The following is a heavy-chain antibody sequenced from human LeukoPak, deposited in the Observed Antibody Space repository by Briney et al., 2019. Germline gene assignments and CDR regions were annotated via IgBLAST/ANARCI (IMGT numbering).Heavy chain of an antibody. Sequence: GRSLRLSCAVSGFTFSSYGMHWVRQAPGKGLEWVAVISYDGSDKYYADSVKGRFTISRDNSKNTLYLQMNSLRAEDTAVYYCATPGNGSGSYLSGVYFDYWGQGTLVTVSS. CDR2: ISYDGSDK. V-gene: IGHV3-30*03. CDR3: ATPGNGSGSYLSGVYFDY. CDR1: GFTFSSYG. D-gene: IGHD3-10*01. J-gene: IGHJ4*02.